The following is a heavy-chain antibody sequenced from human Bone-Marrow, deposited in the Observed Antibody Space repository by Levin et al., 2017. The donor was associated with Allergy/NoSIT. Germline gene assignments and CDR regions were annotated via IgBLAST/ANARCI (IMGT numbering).Heavy chain of an antibody. J-gene: IGHJ6*03. V-gene: IGHV3-23*05. D-gene: IGHD5-12*01. CDR1: GFSFSSYA. CDR3: ASYERQSYYYINV. Sequence: LAGGSLRLSCAASGFSFSSYAMTWVRQAPGEGLEWVSAIWSNGNKQHYADPVQGRFTISRDNSKRMLYLQMNNLRAEDTAVYYCASYERQSYYYINVWGKGTTVIVSS. CDR2: IWSNGNKQ.